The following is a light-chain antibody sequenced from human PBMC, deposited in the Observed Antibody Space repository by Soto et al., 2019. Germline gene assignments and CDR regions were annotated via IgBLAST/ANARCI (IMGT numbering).Light chain of an antibody. CDR3: SSYTTSNTRQIV. Sequence: QSALTQPASVSGSPGQSITISCTGTSRDVGGYNYVSWYQHHPGKAPKLIIYDVSNRPSGVSNPFSGSKSGNTASLTISGLQPEGEADYYCSSYTTSNTRQIVFGTGTKVTVL. CDR2: DVS. J-gene: IGLJ1*01. CDR1: SRDVGGYNY. V-gene: IGLV2-14*03.